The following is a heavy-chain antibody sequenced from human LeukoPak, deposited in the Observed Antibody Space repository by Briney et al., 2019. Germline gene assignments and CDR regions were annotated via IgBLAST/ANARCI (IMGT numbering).Heavy chain of an antibody. CDR3: ARLATSIAAAGYWYFDL. CDR1: GGTFSSYA. J-gene: IGHJ2*01. V-gene: IGHV1-69*13. D-gene: IGHD6-13*01. CDR2: IIPIFGTA. Sequence: ASVKVSCKASGGTFSSYAISWVRQAPGQGLEWMGGIIPIFGTANYAQKFQGRVTITADESTSTAYMELSSLRSEDTAVYYCARLATSIAAAGYWYFDLWGRGTLVTVSS.